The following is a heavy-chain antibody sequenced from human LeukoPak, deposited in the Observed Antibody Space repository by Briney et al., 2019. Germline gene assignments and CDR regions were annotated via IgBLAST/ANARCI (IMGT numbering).Heavy chain of an antibody. D-gene: IGHD3-10*01. CDR2: IFPIFGTA. CDR3: ARCRGVIRKNYYYYGMDV. V-gene: IGHV1-69*06. CDR1: RGTLTSYA. Sequence: GASEKVSCKPSRGTLTSYAISWVRQAPGERREWMGGIFPIFGTAKYAQKPQGRVTITADKSTSTANMELSRMRSEDTAVYYCARCRGVIRKNYYYYGMDVWGQGNLATVSS. J-gene: IGHJ6*02.